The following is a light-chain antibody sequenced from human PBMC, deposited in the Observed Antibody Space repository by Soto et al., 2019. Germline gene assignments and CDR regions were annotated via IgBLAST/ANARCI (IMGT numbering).Light chain of an antibody. Sequence: EIVLTQSPATLSLSPGERATLSCRASQNINSYLAWYQQKPGKAPRLLIYATSNRATGIPARFSGSGSGTDFTLSISSLEPEDLAVYYCQQRSSWPFTFGPGTKVDIK. CDR2: ATS. CDR3: QQRSSWPFT. J-gene: IGKJ3*01. V-gene: IGKV3-11*01. CDR1: QNINSY.